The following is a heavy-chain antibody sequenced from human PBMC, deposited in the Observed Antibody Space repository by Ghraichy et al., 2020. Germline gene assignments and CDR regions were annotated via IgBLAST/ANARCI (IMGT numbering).Heavy chain of an antibody. J-gene: IGHJ6*02. D-gene: IGHD2-8*01. CDR2: TYYRSKWYN. CDR1: GDSVSSNSAA. Sequence: SQTLSLTCAISGDSVSSNSAAWNWIRQSPSRGLEWLGRTYYRSKWYNDYAVSVKSRITINPDTSKNQFSLQLNSVTPEDTAVYYCASSDAGPYVDYYYYGMDVWGQGTTVTVSS. V-gene: IGHV6-1*01. CDR3: ASSDAGPYVDYYYYGMDV.